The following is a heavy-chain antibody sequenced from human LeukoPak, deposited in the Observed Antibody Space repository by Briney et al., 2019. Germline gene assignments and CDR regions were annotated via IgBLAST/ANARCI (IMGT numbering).Heavy chain of an antibody. CDR3: TTGGVLAYCGGDCYSNY. D-gene: IGHD2-21*02. V-gene: IGHV3-15*01. J-gene: IGHJ4*02. CDR2: IKSKTDGGTT. Sequence: GGSLRLSCAASGFTFSNAWMSWVRQAPGKGLAWVGRIKSKTDGGTTDYAAPVKGRFTISRDDSKNTLYLQMNSLKTEDTAVYYCTTGGVLAYCGGDCYSNYWGQGTLVTVSS. CDR1: GFTFSNAW.